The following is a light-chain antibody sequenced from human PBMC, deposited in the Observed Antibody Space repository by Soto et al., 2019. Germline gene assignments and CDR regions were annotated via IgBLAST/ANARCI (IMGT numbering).Light chain of an antibody. V-gene: IGLV2-8*01. J-gene: IGLJ1*01. Sequence: QSVLTQPPSASGSPGQSVTISCTGTSSDVGGYNYVSWYQQHPGNAPKLMIYEVIKRPSGVPDRFSGSKSGNTASLTVSGLQAEHEADSYCSSYAGTNNLYVFGTGTKVTVL. CDR2: EVI. CDR1: SSDVGGYNY. CDR3: SSYAGTNNLYV.